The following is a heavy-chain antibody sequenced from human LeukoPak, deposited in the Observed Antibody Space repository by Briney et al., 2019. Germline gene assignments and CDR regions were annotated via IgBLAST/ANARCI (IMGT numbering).Heavy chain of an antibody. CDR2: SNHSRST. CDR3: TITTGTTLGLMDD. CDR1: GLTFSGYY. D-gene: IGHD1-1*01. V-gene: IGHV4-34*08. J-gene: IGHJ4*02. Sequence: ASGTLSCNCAVYGLTFSGYYWGWIRHPPGHGRKGIGESNHSRSTNYNPAMKSRVTISVDTSKNQLPLMMRSVTAAETAVYYCTITTGTTLGLMDDWGQGTLVTVSS.